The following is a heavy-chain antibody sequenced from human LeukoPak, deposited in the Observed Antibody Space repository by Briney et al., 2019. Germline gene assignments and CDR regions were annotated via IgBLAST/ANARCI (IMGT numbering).Heavy chain of an antibody. Sequence: GSLRLSCAASGFTFSSYEMNWVRQAPGKGLEWVSYISSSGTTIYYADSVKGRFTISRDNAKNSLYLQMNSLRAEDTAVYYCARVEQQQFNYWGQGTLVTVPS. CDR3: ARVEQQQFNY. V-gene: IGHV3-48*03. J-gene: IGHJ4*02. CDR1: GFTFSSYE. CDR2: ISSSGTTI. D-gene: IGHD6-13*01.